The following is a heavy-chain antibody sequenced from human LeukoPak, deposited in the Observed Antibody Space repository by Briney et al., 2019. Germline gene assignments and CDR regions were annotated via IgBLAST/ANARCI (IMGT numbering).Heavy chain of an antibody. CDR1: GFTFSSYS. CDR3: AKDMLVRISMIRGPLDY. CDR2: ISSSSSYI. V-gene: IGHV3-21*04. D-gene: IGHD3-10*01. J-gene: IGHJ4*02. Sequence: GGSLRLSCAASGFTFSSYSMNWVRQAPGKGLEWVSSISSSSSYIYYADSVKGRFTISRDNAKNSLYLQMNSLRAEDTAVYYCAKDMLVRISMIRGPLDYWGQGTLVTVSS.